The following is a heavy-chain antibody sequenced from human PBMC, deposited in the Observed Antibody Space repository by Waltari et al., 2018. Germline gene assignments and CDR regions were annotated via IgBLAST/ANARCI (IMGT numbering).Heavy chain of an antibody. V-gene: IGHV3-9*01. J-gene: IGHJ6*02. CDR3: AKDISEKDGLFYYDSSGAPYYYYGMDV. CDR1: GFTFDDYA. CDR2: ISWNSGSI. Sequence: SGFTFDDYAMHWVRQAPGKGLEWVSGISWNSGSIGYADSVKGRFTISRDNAKNSLYLQMNSLRAEDTALYYCAKDISEKDGLFYYDSSGAPYYYYGMDVWGQGTTVTVSS. D-gene: IGHD3-22*01.